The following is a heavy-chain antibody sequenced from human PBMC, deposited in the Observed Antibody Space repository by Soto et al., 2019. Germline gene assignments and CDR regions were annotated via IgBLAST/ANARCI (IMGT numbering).Heavy chain of an antibody. Sequence: SVKVSCKASGGTFSSYAISWVRQAPGQGLEWMGGIIPIFSTANYAQKFQGRVTITADESTSTAYMELSSLRSEDTAVYYCARDRPTTVGLIPGGRDAFDIWGQGTMVTVSS. CDR2: IIPIFSTA. J-gene: IGHJ3*02. CDR1: GGTFSSYA. CDR3: ARDRPTTVGLIPGGRDAFDI. D-gene: IGHD4-17*01. V-gene: IGHV1-69*13.